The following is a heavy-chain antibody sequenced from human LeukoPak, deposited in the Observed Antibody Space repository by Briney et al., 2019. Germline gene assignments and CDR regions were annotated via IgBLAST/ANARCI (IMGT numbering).Heavy chain of an antibody. J-gene: IGHJ4*02. V-gene: IGHV3-48*01. D-gene: IGHD3/OR15-3a*01. CDR3: AIHPGGYDFI. CDR2: ITYNSGTI. CDR1: GFTFRSYA. Sequence: GGSLRHARAASGFTFRSYAMQWVRQAPGKGLEWVSYITYNSGTIFYADSVKGRFTISRDNAKNSLYLQMNSLRAEDTAVYYCAIHPGGYDFIWGQGTLVTVSS.